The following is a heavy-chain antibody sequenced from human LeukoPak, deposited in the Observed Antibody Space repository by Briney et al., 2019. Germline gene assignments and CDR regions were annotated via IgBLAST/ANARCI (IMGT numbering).Heavy chain of an antibody. CDR3: ARGGITIFGVVHYYMDV. V-gene: IGHV1-18*01. D-gene: IGHD3-3*01. J-gene: IGHJ6*03. Sequence: ASVKVSCKASGYTFTSYGISWVRQAPGQGLEWMGWISAYNGNTNYAQKLQGRVTMTTDTSTSTAYMELRSLRSDDTAVYYCARGGITIFGVVHYYMDVWGKGTTVTVSS. CDR2: ISAYNGNT. CDR1: GYTFTSYG.